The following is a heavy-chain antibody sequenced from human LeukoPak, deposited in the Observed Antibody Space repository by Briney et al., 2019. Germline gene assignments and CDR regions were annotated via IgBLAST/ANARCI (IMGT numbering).Heavy chain of an antibody. D-gene: IGHD5-12*01. J-gene: IGHJ4*02. CDR2: IYPGDSDT. CDR1: GYNFSNYW. Sequence: GESLKISCKASGYNFSNYWFGWVRQMPGKSLEWMGSIYPGDSDTRNSPSFQGQVTISADKSISTAYLQWSSLKAADTALYYCARRGYSGYEGSWFDYWGQGTLVTVSS. V-gene: IGHV5-51*01. CDR3: ARRGYSGYEGSWFDY.